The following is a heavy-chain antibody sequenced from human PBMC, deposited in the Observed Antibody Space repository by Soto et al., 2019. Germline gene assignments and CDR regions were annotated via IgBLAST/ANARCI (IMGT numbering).Heavy chain of an antibody. J-gene: IGHJ4*02. CDR2: FYYTGST. Sequence: SETLSLTCTVSGGSINSGGYYWSWIRQPPGKGLEWIGYFYYTGSTNYNPSLKSRVTISIDASKNQFSLRLSSVTAADTAVYYCARSMHYSDGSNYSPFDYWGQGTLVTVSS. V-gene: IGHV4-61*08. CDR3: ARSMHYSDGSNYSPFDY. CDR1: GGSINSGGYY. D-gene: IGHD3-22*01.